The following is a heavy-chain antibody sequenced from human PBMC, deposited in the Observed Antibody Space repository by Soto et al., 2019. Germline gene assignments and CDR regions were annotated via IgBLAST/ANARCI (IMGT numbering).Heavy chain of an antibody. CDR3: AREPKRSTGFGSDTTFDY. CDR2: IIPILDTT. CDR1: GGTFSSYT. V-gene: IGHV1-69*08. D-gene: IGHD6-25*01. J-gene: IGHJ4*02. Sequence: GASVKVSCKASGGTFSSYTISWVRQAPGQGPEWMGRIIPILDTTNYAQKFQGRVTITADESTSTAYMELSSLRSEDTAMYYCAREPKRSTGFGSDTTFDYWGQGTLVTVSS.